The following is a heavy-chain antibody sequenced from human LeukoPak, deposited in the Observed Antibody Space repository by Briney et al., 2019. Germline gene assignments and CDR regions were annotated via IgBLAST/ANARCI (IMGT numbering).Heavy chain of an antibody. D-gene: IGHD1-7*01. J-gene: IGHJ4*02. V-gene: IGHV1-2*02. CDR1: GYTFSGYY. CDR3: ARDEPITGTYFDY. CDR2: INPNSGGT. Sequence: ASVKVSCKASGYTFSGYYMHWVRQAPGQGLEWMGWINPNSGGTNYAQKFQGRVTMTTDTSTSTAYMELRSLRSDDTAVYYCARDEPITGTYFDYWGQGTLVTVSS.